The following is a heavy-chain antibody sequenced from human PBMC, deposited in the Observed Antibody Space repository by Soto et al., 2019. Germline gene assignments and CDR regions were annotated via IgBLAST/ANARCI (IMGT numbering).Heavy chain of an antibody. CDR1: GGSVNSGGYC. D-gene: IGHD5-18*01. CDR2: ISYGGST. CDR3: TRGILV. V-gene: IGHV4-31*03. Sequence: QVQLQESGPGLVKPSQNLSLTFTVSGGSVNSGGYCWSCIRQHPGKGLDWIGCISYGGSTSYNPSLKSRVTISVDTAKNQFSLKLTSVTAADTAVYYCTRGILVWGQGALITVSS. J-gene: IGHJ4*02.